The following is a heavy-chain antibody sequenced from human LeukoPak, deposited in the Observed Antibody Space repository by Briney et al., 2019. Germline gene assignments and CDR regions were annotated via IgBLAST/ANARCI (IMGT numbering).Heavy chain of an antibody. CDR2: ISYDGSNK. CDR1: GFTLSTYS. CDR3: ARDGIPAAGPYYFDY. D-gene: IGHD2-2*01. J-gene: IGHJ4*02. Sequence: GGSLRLSCAASGFTLSTYSMHWVRQAPGKGLEWVAAISYDGSNKYYADSVKGRFTISRDNSKNTLYLQMNSLRAEDTAVYYCARDGIPAAGPYYFDYWGQGTLVTVSS. V-gene: IGHV3-30-3*01.